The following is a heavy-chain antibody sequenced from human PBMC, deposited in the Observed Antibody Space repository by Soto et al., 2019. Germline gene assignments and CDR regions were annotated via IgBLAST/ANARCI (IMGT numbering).Heavy chain of an antibody. CDR3: GFYFFREPVTFDY. D-gene: IGHD4-17*01. J-gene: IGHJ4*02. Sequence: EVQLVESGGGLVKPGGSLRLSCAASGFTFSNAWMNWVRQAPGKGLEWVGRIKSKTDGGTTDYAAPVKGRFTISRDDSKNTLYLQMNSLKTEDTAEYYCGFYFFREPVTFDYWGQGTLVTVSS. CDR2: IKSKTDGGTT. V-gene: IGHV3-15*07. CDR1: GFTFSNAW.